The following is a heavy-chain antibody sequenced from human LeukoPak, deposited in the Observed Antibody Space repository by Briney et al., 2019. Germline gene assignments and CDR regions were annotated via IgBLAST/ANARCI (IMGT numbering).Heavy chain of an antibody. Sequence: SETLPLTCTVSGGSISSYYWSWIRQPPGKGLEWIGYIYYSGSTNYNPSLKSRVTISVDTSKNQFSLKLISVTAADTAVYCCARVKGVVTAILDYWGQGTLVTVSS. D-gene: IGHD2-21*02. J-gene: IGHJ4*02. CDR1: GGSISSYY. CDR3: ARVKGVVTAILDY. CDR2: IYYSGST. V-gene: IGHV4-59*01.